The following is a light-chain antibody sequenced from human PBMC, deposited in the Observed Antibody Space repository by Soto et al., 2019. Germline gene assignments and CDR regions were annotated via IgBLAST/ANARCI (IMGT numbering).Light chain of an antibody. J-gene: IGKJ4*01. CDR1: QRVSSK. Sequence: EIVMTQSPATLSVSPGERATLSCRASQRVSSKLAWFQQQPGRAPRLLIYATSASATGIPARFSGSGSGTEVTPTNSSLQSEDFAVYYCQQYIEWPLTFGGGTRVEIK. CDR3: QQYIEWPLT. CDR2: ATS. V-gene: IGKV3-15*01.